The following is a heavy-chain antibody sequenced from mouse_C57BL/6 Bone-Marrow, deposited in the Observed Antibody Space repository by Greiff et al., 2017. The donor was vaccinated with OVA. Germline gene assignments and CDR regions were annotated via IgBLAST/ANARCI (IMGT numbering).Heavy chain of an antibody. J-gene: IGHJ2*01. D-gene: IGHD2-13*01. V-gene: IGHV1-82*01. CDR3: ARHADGDYASYFDY. CDR1: GYAFSSSW. CDR2: IYPGDGDT. Sequence: VQLQQSGPELVKPGASVKISCKASGYAFSSSWMNWVKQRPGKGLVWIGRIYPGDGDTNYNGKFKGKATLTADKSSSTAYMQLSSLTSENSAVYFCARHADGDYASYFDYWGQGTTLTVTA.